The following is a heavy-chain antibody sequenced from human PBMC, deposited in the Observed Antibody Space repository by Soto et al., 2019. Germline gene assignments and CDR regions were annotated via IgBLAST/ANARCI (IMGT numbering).Heavy chain of an antibody. CDR1: GFTFSSYS. J-gene: IGHJ4*02. V-gene: IGHV3-48*01. CDR3: ASQSSEWLLFAS. D-gene: IGHD5-12*01. CDR2: ISSSSSTI. Sequence: EVQLVESGGGLVQPGGSLRLSCAASGFTFSSYSMNWVRQAPGKGLEWVSYISSSSSTIYYADSVKGRFTISRDNAKNSLYLQMKSLRAEETAVYYCASQSSEWLLFASWGQGTLVTVSS.